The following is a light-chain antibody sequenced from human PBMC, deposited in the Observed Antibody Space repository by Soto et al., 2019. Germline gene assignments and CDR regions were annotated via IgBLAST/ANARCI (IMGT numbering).Light chain of an antibody. V-gene: IGKV3-15*01. CDR1: QRISSN. CDR3: QQYNNWPLWT. J-gene: IGKJ1*01. CDR2: GAS. Sequence: EIVMTQSPATLSVSPGERATLSCRASQRISSNLAWYQQKPGQAPRLLIYGASTRATGIPARFSGSGSGTEFTLTISSLQSEDFAVYYCQQYNNWPLWTFGQGTKVDI.